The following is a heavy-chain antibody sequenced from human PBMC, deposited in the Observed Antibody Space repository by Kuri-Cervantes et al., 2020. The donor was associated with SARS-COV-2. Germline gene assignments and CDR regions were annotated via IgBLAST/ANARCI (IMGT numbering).Heavy chain of an antibody. CDR1: GFIFNSYA. V-gene: IGHV3-30*02. Sequence: GESLKISCAASGFIFNSYAMHWVRQAPGKGLEWVAFIRFDGSNKYYADSVKGRFTISRDNSKNTLYLQMNSLRAEDTAVYYCARLLKSRTTVTTSVYWYYYYMDVWGKGTTVTVSS. CDR2: IRFDGSNK. J-gene: IGHJ6*03. CDR3: ARLLKSRTTVTTSVYWYYYYMDV. D-gene: IGHD4-17*01.